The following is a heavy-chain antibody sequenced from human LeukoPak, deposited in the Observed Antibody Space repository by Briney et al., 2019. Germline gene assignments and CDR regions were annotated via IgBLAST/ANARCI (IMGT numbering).Heavy chain of an antibody. CDR3: ARLGYCSGGSCYENQHYYYGMDV. Sequence: SGGSLRLSCAASGFTFSSYSMNWVRQAPGKGLEWVSSISSSSSYIYYADSVKGRFTSTDNAKNSLYLQMNSLRAEDTAVYYCARLGYCSGGSCYENQHYYYGMDVWGQGTTVTVSS. V-gene: IGHV3-21*01. CDR1: GFTFSSYS. J-gene: IGHJ6*02. D-gene: IGHD2-15*01. CDR2: ISSSSSYI.